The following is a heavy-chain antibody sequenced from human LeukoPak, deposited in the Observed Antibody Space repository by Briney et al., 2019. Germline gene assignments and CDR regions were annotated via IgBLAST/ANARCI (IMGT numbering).Heavy chain of an antibody. CDR3: AKDYGGNSDAFDI. D-gene: IGHD4-23*01. CDR1: GFTFSSYA. J-gene: IGHJ3*02. V-gene: IGHV3-23*01. CDR2: ISGSGTST. Sequence: GGSLRLSCAASGFTFSSYAMSWVRQAPGKGLEWVSSISGSGTSTNYADSVKGRFSISRDNSKNTLYLQMNSLRAEDTALYSCAKDYGGNSDAFDIWGQGTVVTVSS.